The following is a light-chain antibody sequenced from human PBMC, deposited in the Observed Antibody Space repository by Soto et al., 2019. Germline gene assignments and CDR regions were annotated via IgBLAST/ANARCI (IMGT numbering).Light chain of an antibody. Sequence: IQLTQSPSSLSASVGDRVTITCRASQGISSYLAWYQQKPGKAPKLLIYAASTLQSGVPSRFSGRGSVTDISLTISSLQDEDFATYYCQHLNIYTKSFGPGNKEDSK. CDR1: QGISSY. V-gene: IGKV1-9*01. CDR2: AAS. CDR3: QHLNIYTKS. J-gene: IGKJ3*01.